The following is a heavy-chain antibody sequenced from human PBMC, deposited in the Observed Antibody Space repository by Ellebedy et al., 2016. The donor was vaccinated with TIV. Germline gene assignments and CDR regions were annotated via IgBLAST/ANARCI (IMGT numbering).Heavy chain of an antibody. D-gene: IGHD2-15*01. CDR2: IYYSGST. J-gene: IGHJ3*02. CDR1: GGSISSSSYF. Sequence: SETLSLTCTVSGGSISSSSYFWGWIRQPPGKGLEWIGIIYYSGSTYYNPSLKSRVTISVDTSKNQFSLKLSSVTAADTAVYYCARVYCSGGSCYDAFDIWGQGTMVTVSS. CDR3: ARVYCSGGSCYDAFDI. V-gene: IGHV4-39*07.